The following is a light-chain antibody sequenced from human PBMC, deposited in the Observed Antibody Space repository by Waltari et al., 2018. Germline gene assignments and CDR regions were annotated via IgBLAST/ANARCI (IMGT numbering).Light chain of an antibody. V-gene: IGKV1-39*01. J-gene: IGKJ3*01. Sequence: DIQMTQSPSSLSASVGDRVTITCRASQSIISYLNWYQQKPGKAPKLLIYAASSLQSGVPSRFSGSGSGTDFTLTISSLQPEDFATYYCQQSYSTPDTFGPGTKVDIK. CDR3: QQSYSTPDT. CDR1: QSIISY. CDR2: AAS.